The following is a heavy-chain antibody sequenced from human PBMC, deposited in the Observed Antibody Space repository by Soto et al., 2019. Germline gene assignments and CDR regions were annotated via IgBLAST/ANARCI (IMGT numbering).Heavy chain of an antibody. V-gene: IGHV4-30-4*01. CDR1: GGSISSGDYC. CDR2: IYYSGST. D-gene: IGHD4-4*01. Sequence: QVQLQESGPGLVKPSQTLSLTCTVSGGSISSGDYCWSWIRQPPGKGLEWIGYIYYSGSTYYNTSLKSRVTISVDTSKNQFSQKLSSVTAADTAVYYCSTDYSNDLWFDPWGQGTLVTVSS. J-gene: IGHJ5*02. CDR3: STDYSNDLWFDP.